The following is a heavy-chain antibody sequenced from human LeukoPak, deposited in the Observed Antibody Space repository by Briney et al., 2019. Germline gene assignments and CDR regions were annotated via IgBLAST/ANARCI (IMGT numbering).Heavy chain of an antibody. CDR2: TYYRSKWYN. Sequence: SQTLSLTCAISGDSVSSNCAAWNWIRQSPSRGLEWLGRTYYRSKWYNDYAVSVKSRITINPDTSKNQFSLQLNSVTPEDTAVYYCARVSLYSSGWYMGMDVWGQGTTVTVSS. D-gene: IGHD6-19*01. J-gene: IGHJ6*02. CDR3: ARVSLYSSGWYMGMDV. CDR1: GDSVSSNCAA. V-gene: IGHV6-1*01.